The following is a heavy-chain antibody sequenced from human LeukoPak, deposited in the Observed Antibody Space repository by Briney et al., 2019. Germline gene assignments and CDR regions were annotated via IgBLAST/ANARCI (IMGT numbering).Heavy chain of an antibody. D-gene: IGHD2-21*01. CDR3: AKDRIVVAIAIGPDTYDI. J-gene: IGHJ3*02. CDR1: GFTFSSYA. V-gene: IGHV3-23*01. Sequence: GGSLRLSCAASGFTFSSYAMNWVRQAPGKGLEWVSSIRGSDTSTYYAESVKGRFTISRDNSKNTLYLQMDGLRAEDTAVYYCAKDRIVVAIAIGPDTYDIWGQGTMVTVSS. CDR2: IRGSDTST.